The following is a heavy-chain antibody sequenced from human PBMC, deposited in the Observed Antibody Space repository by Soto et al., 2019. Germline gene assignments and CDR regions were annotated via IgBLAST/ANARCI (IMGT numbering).Heavy chain of an antibody. J-gene: IGHJ6*01. CDR1: GFTCSSYA. CDR2: IRGSGGST. Sequence: GSLIRSCAASGFTCSSYAMSWVRQTPWKWLEWVSAIRGSGGSTYYADSVKGRFAISRDNSKNTLYLQMNSLRAEDTTVYYCAKGTTGMVRAGQSSNYYYGMDVWGQGTTVTVSS. CDR3: AKGTTGMVRAGQSSNYYYGMDV. D-gene: IGHD3-10*01. V-gene: IGHV3-23*01.